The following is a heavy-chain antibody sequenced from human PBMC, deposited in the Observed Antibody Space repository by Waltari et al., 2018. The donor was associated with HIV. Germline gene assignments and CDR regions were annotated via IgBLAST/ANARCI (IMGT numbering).Heavy chain of an antibody. V-gene: IGHV3-33*01. Sequence: HVRLVASGGGVLQPGRPLGLSCVVSGLTSSVNGMQWVRQAPGKGLEWVAVIWHDGKNKYYADSVKGRFTISRDNSKNTLYLQMRSLRGDDTAVYYCAREDHSRGGFDYWGQGTLVSVSS. J-gene: IGHJ4*02. CDR2: IWHDGKNK. CDR1: GLTSSVNG. D-gene: IGHD4-4*01. CDR3: AREDHSRGGFDY.